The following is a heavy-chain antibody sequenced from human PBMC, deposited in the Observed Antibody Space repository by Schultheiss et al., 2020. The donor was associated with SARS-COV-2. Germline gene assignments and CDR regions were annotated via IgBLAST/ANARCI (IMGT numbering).Heavy chain of an antibody. CDR2: ISSSSSYI. D-gene: IGHD1-1*01. J-gene: IGHJ3*02. V-gene: IGHV3-21*04. Sequence: GESLKISCAASGFTFSSYSMNWVRQAPGKGLEWVSSISSSSSYIYYADSVKGRFTISRDNAKNSLYLQMNSLRAEDTAVYYCARAGEHAFDIWGQGTMVTVSS. CDR1: GFTFSSYS. CDR3: ARAGEHAFDI.